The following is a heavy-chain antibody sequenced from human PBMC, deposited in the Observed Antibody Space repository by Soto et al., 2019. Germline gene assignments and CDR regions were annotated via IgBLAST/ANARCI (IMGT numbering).Heavy chain of an antibody. Sequence: PVGSLRLSCAASGFTFSSYAMSWVRQAPGKGLEWVSAISGSGGSTYYADSVKGRFTISRDNSKNTLYLQMNSLRAEDTAVYYCAKSGYCSSTSCYRYYYYYMDVWGKGNTVTVT. J-gene: IGHJ6*03. V-gene: IGHV3-23*01. CDR2: ISGSGGST. CDR3: AKSGYCSSTSCYRYYYYYMDV. D-gene: IGHD2-2*03. CDR1: GFTFSSYA.